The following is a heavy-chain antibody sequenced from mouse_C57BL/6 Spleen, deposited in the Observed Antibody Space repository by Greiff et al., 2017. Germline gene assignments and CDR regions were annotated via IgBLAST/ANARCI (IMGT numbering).Heavy chain of an antibody. CDR2: IDPSDSYT. V-gene: IGHV1-50*01. CDR3: ARGELRSLFDY. Sequence: QVQLQQPGAELVKPGASVKLSCKASGYTFTSYWMQWVKQRPGQGLEWIGEIDPSDSYTNYNQKFKGKATLTVDTSSSTAYMQLSSLPSEDSAVYYCARGELRSLFDYWGQGTTLTVSS. D-gene: IGHD1-1*01. CDR1: GYTFTSYW. J-gene: IGHJ2*01.